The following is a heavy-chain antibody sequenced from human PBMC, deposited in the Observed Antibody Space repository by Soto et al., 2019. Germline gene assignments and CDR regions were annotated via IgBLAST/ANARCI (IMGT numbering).Heavy chain of an antibody. CDR3: ARDLHQMRYHTHYYYDLDV. CDR1: GFSFSNYS. Sequence: QVQLVESGGDLVKPGGSLRLSCVASGFSFSNYSMTWMRQAPGGGLDLVAFISNTAITDYYADSVKGRFTISRDNARNSVYLQMDSLRAEDAAGYYCARDLHQMRYHTHYYYDLDVWGTGTTVTVSS. D-gene: IGHD2-2*01. V-gene: IGHV3-11*01. CDR2: ISNTAITD. J-gene: IGHJ6*03.